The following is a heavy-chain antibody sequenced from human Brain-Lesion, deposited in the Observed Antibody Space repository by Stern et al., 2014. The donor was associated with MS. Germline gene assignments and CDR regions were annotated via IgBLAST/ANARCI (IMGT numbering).Heavy chain of an antibody. CDR3: AGEEDIRYCSGGSCTGNWFDP. CDR1: GGSVSSTSYA. V-gene: IGHV4-39*01. D-gene: IGHD2-15*01. J-gene: IGHJ5*02. Sequence: VQLVESGPGLVKPSETLSLTCTVAGGSVSSTSYAWAWIRQPPGKGLEGIGAIYYSGNTYYSPSLKSRLTISPDTSKNQFSLQLRSVTAADTAVYYCAGEEDIRYCSGGSCTGNWFDPWGQGTLVTVSS. CDR2: IYYSGNT.